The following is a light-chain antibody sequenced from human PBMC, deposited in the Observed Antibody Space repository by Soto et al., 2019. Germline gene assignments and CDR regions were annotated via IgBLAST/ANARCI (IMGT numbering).Light chain of an antibody. CDR1: QSVSSS. CDR3: QQRSNWPPT. CDR2: DAS. V-gene: IGKV3-11*01. J-gene: IGKJ1*01. Sequence: EIVLTQSPATLSLSPGERATLPCRASQSVSSSLAWYQQKPGQAPRLLMYDASNRATGIPARFSGSGSGTDFTLTISSLEPEDFALYYCQQRSNWPPTFGQGTKVEIK.